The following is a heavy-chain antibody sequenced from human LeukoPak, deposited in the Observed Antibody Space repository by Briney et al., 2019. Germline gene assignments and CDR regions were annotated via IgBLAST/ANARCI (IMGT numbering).Heavy chain of an antibody. V-gene: IGHV4-30-2*01. Sequence: SETLSLTCAVSGGSISSGGYSWSWIRQPPGKGLEWIGYIYHSGSTYYNPSLKSRVTISVDRSKNQFSLKLSSVTAADTAVYYCARYYGSGMDAFDIWGQGTMVTVSS. J-gene: IGHJ3*02. CDR3: ARYYGSGMDAFDI. D-gene: IGHD3-10*01. CDR2: IYHSGST. CDR1: GGSISSGGYS.